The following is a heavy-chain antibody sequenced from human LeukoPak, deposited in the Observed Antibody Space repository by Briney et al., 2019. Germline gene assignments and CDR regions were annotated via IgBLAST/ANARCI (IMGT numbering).Heavy chain of an antibody. V-gene: IGHV5-51*01. J-gene: IGHJ3*02. D-gene: IGHD2-2*01. CDR3: ARQPASAPRVETTGFDI. Sequence: GESLKISCTGSGYNFTNYWIAWVRQMPGKGLEWMGIIYPRDSDARYSPSFQGQVTISADKSISTAYLQWSSLRASDTAIYYCARQPASAPRVETTGFDIWGRGTMVTVSS. CDR1: GYNFTNYW. CDR2: IYPRDSDA.